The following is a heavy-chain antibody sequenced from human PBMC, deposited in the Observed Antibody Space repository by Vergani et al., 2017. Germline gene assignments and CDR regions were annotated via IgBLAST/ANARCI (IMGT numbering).Heavy chain of an antibody. CDR2: INPNSGGT. D-gene: IGHD2-2*01. Sequence: QVQLVQSGAEVKKPGASVKVSCKASGYTFTGYYMHWVRQAPGQGLEWMGWINPNSGGTNYAQKFQGRVTMTRDTSISTAYMELSRLRSDDTAVYYCARVRSTDVVVPAAMKTGGYYYYYGMDVWGQGTTVTVSS. J-gene: IGHJ6*02. CDR3: ARVRSTDVVVPAAMKTGGYYYYYGMDV. V-gene: IGHV1-2*02. CDR1: GYTFTGYY.